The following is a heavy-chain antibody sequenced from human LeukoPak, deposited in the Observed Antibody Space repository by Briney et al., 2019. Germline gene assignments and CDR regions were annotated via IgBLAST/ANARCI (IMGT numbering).Heavy chain of an antibody. CDR3: AREGFGFGEFYSYYYYYMDV. CDR2: ISSSSSTI. J-gene: IGHJ6*03. V-gene: IGHV3-48*01. Sequence: PGGSLRLSCAASGFTFSSYSMNWVRQAPGKGLEWVSYISSSSSTIYYADSVKGRFTISRDNAKNSLYLQMNSLRAEDTAVYYCAREGFGFGEFYSYYYYYMDVWGKGTTVTVSS. CDR1: GFTFSSYS. D-gene: IGHD3-10*01.